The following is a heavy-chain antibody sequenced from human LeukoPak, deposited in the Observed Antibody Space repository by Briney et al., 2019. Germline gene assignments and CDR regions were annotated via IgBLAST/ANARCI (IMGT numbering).Heavy chain of an antibody. Sequence: GRSLRLSCAASGFTFSSYGMHWVRQAPGKGLEWVAVISYDGSNKYYADSVKGRFTISRDNSKNTLYLQMNSLRAEDTAVYYCARSVVVKGGDFWSGYSRYYGMDVWGQGTTVTVSS. V-gene: IGHV3-30*03. J-gene: IGHJ6*02. CDR2: ISYDGSNK. CDR1: GFTFSSYG. D-gene: IGHD3-3*01. CDR3: ARSVVVKGGDFWSGYSRYYGMDV.